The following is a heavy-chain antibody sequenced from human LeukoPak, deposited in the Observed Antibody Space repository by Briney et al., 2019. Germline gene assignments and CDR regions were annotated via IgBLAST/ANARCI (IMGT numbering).Heavy chain of an antibody. D-gene: IGHD6-6*01. V-gene: IGHV6-1*01. CDR2: TYYRSKWYN. Sequence: PSQTLSLTCAISGDSVSSNSAAWNWIRQSPSRGLEWLGRTYYRSKWYNDYAVSVKSRITINPDTSKNQSSLQLNSVTPEDTAVYYCARDRAIAARHYYYMDVWGKGTTVTVSS. CDR3: ARDRAIAARHYYYMDV. J-gene: IGHJ6*03. CDR1: GDSVSSNSAA.